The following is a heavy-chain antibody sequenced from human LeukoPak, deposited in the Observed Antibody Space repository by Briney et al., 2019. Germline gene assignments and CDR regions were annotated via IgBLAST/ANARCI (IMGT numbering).Heavy chain of an antibody. J-gene: IGHJ4*02. Sequence: RASVKVSCKTSGYTFTGYYMHWVRQAPGQGLEWMGWINPNSGGTNYAQKFQGRVTMTRDTSISTAYMELSRLRSDDTAVYYCARDHYYDSSGYDYWGQGTLVTVSS. CDR3: ARDHYYDSSGYDY. V-gene: IGHV1-2*02. CDR2: INPNSGGT. D-gene: IGHD3-22*01. CDR1: GYTFTGYY.